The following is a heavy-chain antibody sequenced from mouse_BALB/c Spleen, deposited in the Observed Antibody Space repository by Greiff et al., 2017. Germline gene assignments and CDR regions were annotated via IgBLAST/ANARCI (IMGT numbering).Heavy chain of an antibody. CDR3: TRESLSTAPWFAY. CDR1: GYTFTSYY. J-gene: IGHJ3*01. D-gene: IGHD1-2*01. Sequence: QVQLQQPGAELVKPGASVKLSCKASGYTFTSYYMYWVKQRPGQGLEWIGGINPSNGGTNFNEKFKSKATLTVDKSSSTAYMQLSSLTSEDSAVYDCTRESLSTAPWFAYWGQGTLVTVSA. CDR2: INPSNGGT. V-gene: IGHV1S81*02.